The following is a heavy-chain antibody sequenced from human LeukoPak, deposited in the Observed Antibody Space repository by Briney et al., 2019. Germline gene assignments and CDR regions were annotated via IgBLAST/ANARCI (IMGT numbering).Heavy chain of an antibody. Sequence: SETLSLTCTVSGGSISSSSYYWGWIRQPPGKGLEWIGSIYYSGSTYYNPSLKSRVTISVDTSKNQFSLRLSSVTAADTAVYYCARDFSSSSSVYYYYYMDVWGKGTTVTVSS. D-gene: IGHD6-6*01. CDR1: GGSISSSSYY. CDR3: ARDFSSSSSVYYYYYMDV. V-gene: IGHV4-39*07. CDR2: IYYSGST. J-gene: IGHJ6*03.